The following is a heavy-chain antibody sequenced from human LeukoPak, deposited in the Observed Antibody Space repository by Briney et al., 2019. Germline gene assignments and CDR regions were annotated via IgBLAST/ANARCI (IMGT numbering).Heavy chain of an antibody. CDR2: ISYDGSNK. D-gene: IGHD6-13*01. J-gene: IGHJ4*02. CDR1: GFTFSGYG. V-gene: IGHV3-30*18. CDR3: AKVGLGYSSSWYFDY. Sequence: GRSLRLSCAASGFTFSGYGMHWVRQAPGKGLEWVAVISYDGSNKYYADSVKGRFTISRDNSKNTLYLQMNSLRAEDTAVYYCAKVGLGYSSSWYFDYWGQGTLVTVSS.